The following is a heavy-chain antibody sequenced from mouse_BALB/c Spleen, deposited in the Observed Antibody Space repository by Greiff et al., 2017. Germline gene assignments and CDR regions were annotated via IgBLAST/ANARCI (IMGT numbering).Heavy chain of an antibody. Sequence: VQLKESGTVLARPGASVKMSCKASGYSFTSYWMHWVKQRPGQGLEWIGAIYPGNSDTSYNQKFKGKAKLTAVTSASTAYMELSSLTNEDSAVYYGTRGLRLREAMDYWGQGTSVTVSS. CDR1: GYSFTSYW. D-gene: IGHD1-2*01. CDR2: IYPGNSDT. CDR3: TRGLRLREAMDY. J-gene: IGHJ4*01. V-gene: IGHV1-5*01.